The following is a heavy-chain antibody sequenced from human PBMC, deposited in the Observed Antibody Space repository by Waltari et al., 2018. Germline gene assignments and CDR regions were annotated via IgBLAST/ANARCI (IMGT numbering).Heavy chain of an antibody. V-gene: IGHV4-39*07. CDR1: GGSISSSSYY. J-gene: IGHJ2*01. D-gene: IGHD4-17*01. CDR3: ARDADYYWYFDL. Sequence: QLQLQESGPGLVKPSETLSLTCTVSGGSISSSSYYWGWIRQPPGQGLEWIGSIYYSGSTYYNPSLKSRVTISVDTSKNQFSLKLSSVTAADTAVYYCARDADYYWYFDLWGRGTLVTVSS. CDR2: IYYSGST.